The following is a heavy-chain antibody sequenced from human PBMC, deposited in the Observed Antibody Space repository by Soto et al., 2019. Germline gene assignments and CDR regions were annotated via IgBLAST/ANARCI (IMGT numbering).Heavy chain of an antibody. V-gene: IGHV3-30-3*01. CDR1: GFTFSSYA. D-gene: IGHD2-21*02. CDR3: ARDYEIVVVTAIPIH. J-gene: IGHJ4*01. CDR2: ISYDGSNK. Sequence: QPGGSLRLSCAASGFTFSSYAMHWVRQAPGKGLEWVAVISYDGSNKYYADSVKGRFTISRDNSKKTMYLQMNSLRAEDTAVYYCARDYEIVVVTAIPIHWGHGPLVTVSS.